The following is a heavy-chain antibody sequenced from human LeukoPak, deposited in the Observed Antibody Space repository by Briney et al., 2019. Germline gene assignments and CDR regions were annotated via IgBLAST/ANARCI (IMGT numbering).Heavy chain of an antibody. V-gene: IGHV1-69*01. CDR3: ARDGSPYDSSGYSDY. CDR2: IIPIFGTA. D-gene: IGHD3-22*01. CDR1: GGTFSSYA. Sequence: SVKVSCKASGGTFSSYAISWVLQAPGQGLEWMGGIIPIFGTANYAQKFQGRVTITADESTSTAYMELSSLRSEDTAVYYCARDGSPYDSSGYSDYWGQGTLVTVSS. J-gene: IGHJ4*02.